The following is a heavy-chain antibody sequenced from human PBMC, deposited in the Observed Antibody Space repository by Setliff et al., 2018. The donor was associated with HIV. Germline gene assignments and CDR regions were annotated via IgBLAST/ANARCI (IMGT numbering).Heavy chain of an antibody. V-gene: IGHV4-59*01. Sequence: SETLSLTCTVSGGSISSYYWSWIRQPPGKGLEWIGYIYYSGSTNYNPSLKSRVTISVDTSKNQVSLTLSSVTPADTAVYYCARHICGTTACYAVDVWGPGTMVTVSS. CDR2: IYYSGST. CDR1: GGSISSYY. CDR3: ARHICGTTACYAVDV. J-gene: IGHJ3*01. D-gene: IGHD2-2*01.